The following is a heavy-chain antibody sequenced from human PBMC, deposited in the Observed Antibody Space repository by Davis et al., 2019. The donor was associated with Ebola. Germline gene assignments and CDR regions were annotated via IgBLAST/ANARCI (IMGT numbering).Heavy chain of an antibody. V-gene: IGHV3-48*02. CDR2: ISSSSSTI. J-gene: IGHJ4*02. D-gene: IGHD1-26*01. CDR1: GFTFSSYW. CDR3: SLELLDFDY. Sequence: GGSLRLSCAASGFTFSSYWMHWVRQAPGKGLEWVSYISSSSSTIYYADSVKGRFTISRDNAKNSLYLQMNSLRDEDTAVYYCSLELLDFDYWGQGTLVTVSS.